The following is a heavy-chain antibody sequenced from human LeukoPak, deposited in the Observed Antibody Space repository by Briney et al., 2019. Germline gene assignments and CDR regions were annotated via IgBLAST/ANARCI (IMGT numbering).Heavy chain of an antibody. Sequence: GGSLRLSCAASGFTFSSYAMSWVRQAPGKGLEWVSAISGSGGSTYYADSAKGRFTISRDNSKNTLYLQMNSLRAEDTAVYYCARRGLYDFWSATPDAFDIWGQGTMVTVSS. CDR2: ISGSGGST. V-gene: IGHV3-23*01. J-gene: IGHJ3*02. D-gene: IGHD3-3*01. CDR1: GFTFSSYA. CDR3: ARRGLYDFWSATPDAFDI.